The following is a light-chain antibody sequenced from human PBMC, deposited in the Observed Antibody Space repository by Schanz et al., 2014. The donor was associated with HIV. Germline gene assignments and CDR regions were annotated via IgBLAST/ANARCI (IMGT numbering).Light chain of an antibody. CDR3: CSYAGSSTWV. CDR2: DV. Sequence: QSALTQPASVSGSPGQSITISCTGTRSDVGNYNYVSWYQQHPGKAPKLIIYDVNRPSGVPDRFSGSKSGNTASLIVSGLQAEDEADYYCCSYAGSSTWVFGGGTKLTVL. J-gene: IGLJ3*02. CDR1: RSDVGNYNY. V-gene: IGLV2-14*03.